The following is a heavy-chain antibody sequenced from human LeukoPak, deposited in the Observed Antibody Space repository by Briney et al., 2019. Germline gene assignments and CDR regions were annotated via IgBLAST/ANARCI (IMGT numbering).Heavy chain of an antibody. CDR2: IIPIFGTA. Sequence: ASVKVSCKASGGTFSSYAISWVRQAPGQGLEWMGRIIPIFGTANYAQKFQGRVTITTDESTSTAYMELGGLRSEDTAVYYCARAHDSSGYYYVGYFQHWGQGTLVTVSS. CDR3: ARAHDSSGYYYVGYFQH. CDR1: GGTFSSYA. D-gene: IGHD3-22*01. V-gene: IGHV1-69*05. J-gene: IGHJ1*01.